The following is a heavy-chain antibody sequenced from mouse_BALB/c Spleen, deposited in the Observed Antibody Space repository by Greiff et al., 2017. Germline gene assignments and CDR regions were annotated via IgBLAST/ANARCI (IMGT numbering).Heavy chain of an antibody. CDR1: GYTFTDYN. V-gene: IGHV1-18*01. CDR2: INPNNGGT. J-gene: IGHJ3*01. D-gene: IGHD1-1*01. Sequence: VQLKESGPELVKPGASVKIPCKASGYTFTDYNMDWVKQSHGMSLEWIGDINPNNGGTIYNQKFKGKATLTVDKSSSTAYMELRSLTSEDTAVYYCARPLRTWFAYWGQGTLVTVSA. CDR3: ARPLRTWFAY.